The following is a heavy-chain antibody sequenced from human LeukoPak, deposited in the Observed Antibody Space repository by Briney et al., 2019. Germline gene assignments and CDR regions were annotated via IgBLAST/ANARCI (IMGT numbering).Heavy chain of an antibody. CDR3: ARESMVRGVMGFYY. CDR1: GGSISSYY. Sequence: SETLSLTCTVSGGSISSYYWSWIRQPAGKGLEWIGRIYTSGSTNDNPSLKSRVTMSVDTSKNQFSLKLSSVTAADTAVYYCARESMVRGVMGFYYWGQGTLVTVSS. D-gene: IGHD3-10*01. J-gene: IGHJ4*02. CDR2: IYTSGST. V-gene: IGHV4-4*07.